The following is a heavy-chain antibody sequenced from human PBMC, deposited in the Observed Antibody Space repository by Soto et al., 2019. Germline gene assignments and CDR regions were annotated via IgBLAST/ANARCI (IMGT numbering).Heavy chain of an antibody. V-gene: IGHV3-66*01. CDR2: IYVGGGT. CDR3: ASRPSHEGREGRGTLPLDY. Sequence: EVQLVESGGGLVQPGGSLRLSCAASGFTVSHNYMTWVRQAPGKGLEWVSVIYVGGGTYYADSVKGRFTISRDTSTRPLYLQMNGLRVEASAVYYCASRPSHEGREGRGTLPLDYWGQGTLVTVSS. CDR1: GFTVSHNY. J-gene: IGHJ4*02. D-gene: IGHD1-1*01.